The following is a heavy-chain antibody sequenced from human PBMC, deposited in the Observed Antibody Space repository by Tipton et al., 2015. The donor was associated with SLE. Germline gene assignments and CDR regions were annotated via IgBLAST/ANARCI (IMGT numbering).Heavy chain of an antibody. CDR1: GGSFSGYY. D-gene: IGHD3-16*02. V-gene: IGHV4-34*01. CDR3: ARDSPCGGVIAHGRDV. Sequence: TLSLTCAVYGGSFSGYYWSWIRQPPGKGLEWIGTVNYGGDTYYNQSLKSRVDISIDTSKNQISRKLSSVTAADTTVYYCARDSPCGGVIAHGRDVWGQGTTVTVSS. CDR2: VNYGGDT. J-gene: IGHJ6*02.